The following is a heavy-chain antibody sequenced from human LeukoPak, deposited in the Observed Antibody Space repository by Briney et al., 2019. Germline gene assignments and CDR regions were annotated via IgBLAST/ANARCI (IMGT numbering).Heavy chain of an antibody. V-gene: IGHV1-2*02. D-gene: IGHD4-17*01. CDR1: GHTFTVYY. Sequence: GASVKVSCKASGHTFTVYYMHWVRQAPGQGLEWMGWINPNSVYTNYAQKFQGRVTMTSDTSISTAYMELSRLRFDDTAVYYCARPRDYGDYDAFDIWGQGTMVTVSS. CDR2: INPNSVYT. CDR3: ARPRDYGDYDAFDI. J-gene: IGHJ3*02.